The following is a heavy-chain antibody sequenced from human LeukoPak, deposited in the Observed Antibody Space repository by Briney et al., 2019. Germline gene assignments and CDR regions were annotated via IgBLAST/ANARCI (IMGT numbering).Heavy chain of an antibody. J-gene: IGHJ4*02. CDR1: GFTFGDFA. Sequence: GGSLRLSCKGSGFTFGDFAVGWVRQAPGKGLEWVSSLSSSSDYIYYADSVKGRFTISRDNAKNSLYLQMNSLRAADTAVYYCAREGRCAGTTCHFDFWGQGTLVTVSS. D-gene: IGHD2-2*01. CDR2: LSSSSDYI. CDR3: AREGRCAGTTCHFDF. V-gene: IGHV3-21*01.